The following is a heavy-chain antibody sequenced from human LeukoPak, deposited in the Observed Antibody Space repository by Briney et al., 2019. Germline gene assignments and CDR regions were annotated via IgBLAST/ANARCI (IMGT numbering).Heavy chain of an antibody. V-gene: IGHV4-34*01. Sequence: SETLSLTCAVYGGSFSGYYWSWIRQLPGKGLEWIGEINHSGSTNYNPSLKSRVTISVDTSKNQFSLKLSSVTAADTAVYYCARGPVITMVQGVIGWFDPWGQGTLVTVSS. CDR1: GGSFSGYY. CDR2: INHSGST. CDR3: ARGPVITMVQGVIGWFDP. J-gene: IGHJ5*02. D-gene: IGHD3-10*01.